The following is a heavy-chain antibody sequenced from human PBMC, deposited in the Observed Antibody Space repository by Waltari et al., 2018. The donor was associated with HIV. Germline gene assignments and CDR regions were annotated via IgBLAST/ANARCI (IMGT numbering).Heavy chain of an antibody. CDR2: INSDGSTT. J-gene: IGHJ4*02. V-gene: IGHV3-74*01. Sequence: EVRLVESGGGLVQPGGSLRLSCAAPGFTPSSYWMHWVRQAPGKGLVWVSRINSDGSTTSYADSVKGRFTISRDNAKNTLYLQMNSLRAEDTAVYYCAKGGANPIDFWGQGTLVTVSS. D-gene: IGHD1-26*01. CDR3: AKGGANPIDF. CDR1: GFTPSSYW.